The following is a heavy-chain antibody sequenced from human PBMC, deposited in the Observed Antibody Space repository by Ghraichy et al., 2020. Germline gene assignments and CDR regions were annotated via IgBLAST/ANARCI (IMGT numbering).Heavy chain of an antibody. CDR2: IKPDGSEK. D-gene: IGHD2/OR15-2a*01. J-gene: IGHJ4*02. V-gene: IGHV3-7*01. CDR3: VTRCKRSMPAFDS. Sequence: GGSLRLSCAASGFTFSNFWMMWVRQAPGKGLEWVAIIKPDGSEKFYVDSVTGRFTISRDNAENSLYLQMNSLRAEDTAVYHCVTRCKRSMPAFDSWGQGILVTVSS. CDR1: GFTFSNFW.